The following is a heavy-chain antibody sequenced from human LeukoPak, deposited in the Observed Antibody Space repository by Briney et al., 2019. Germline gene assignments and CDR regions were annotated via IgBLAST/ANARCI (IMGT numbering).Heavy chain of an antibody. J-gene: IGHJ4*02. CDR1: GFSLSTSGMC. V-gene: IGHV2-70*11. D-gene: IGHD3-22*01. CDR3: ARHRKTSYYDTIGYFDY. CDR2: IDWEGDK. Sequence: SGPALVKPTQTLTLTCTFSGFSLSTSGMCVSWIRRPPGKALEWLARIDWEGDKYYTTSLKTRLTISKDTSKNQVVLTVTNMDPADTATYYCARHRKTSYYDTIGYFDYWGQGTLVTVSS.